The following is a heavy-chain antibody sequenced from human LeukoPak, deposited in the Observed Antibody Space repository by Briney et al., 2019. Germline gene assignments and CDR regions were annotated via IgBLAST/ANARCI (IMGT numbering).Heavy chain of an antibody. CDR3: ARQYYYYSIDS. CDR1: GGSISSYY. CDR2: IHYSEGT. D-gene: IGHD3-22*01. J-gene: IGHJ5*02. V-gene: IGHV4-59*08. Sequence: PSETLSLTCTVSGGSISSYYWSWIRQPPGKGLEWIGYIHYSEGTRYNPSLKSRVTISVDTTKNQFSLKLSSVTAADTAVYYCARQYYYYSIDSWGQGTLVTVSS.